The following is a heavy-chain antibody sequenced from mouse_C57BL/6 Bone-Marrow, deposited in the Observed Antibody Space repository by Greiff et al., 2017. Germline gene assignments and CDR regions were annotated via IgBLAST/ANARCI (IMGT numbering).Heavy chain of an antibody. D-gene: IGHD2-1*01. J-gene: IGHJ4*01. CDR2: IDPEDGET. Sequence: EVQLQQSGAELVKPGASVKLSCTASGFNIKDYYMHWVKQRTEQGLEWIGRIDPEDGETKYAPKFPGKATITADTSSNTAYLQLSSLTSEDTAVYYCARVWAIGNYDYYAMDYWGQGTSVTVSS. CDR1: GFNIKDYY. V-gene: IGHV14-2*01. CDR3: ARVWAIGNYDYYAMDY.